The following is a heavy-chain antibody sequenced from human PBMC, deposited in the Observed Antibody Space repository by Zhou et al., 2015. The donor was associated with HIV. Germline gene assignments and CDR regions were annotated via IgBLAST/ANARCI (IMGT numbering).Heavy chain of an antibody. CDR1: GGTFSSYA. Sequence: QVQLVQSGAEVKKPGSSVKVSCKASGGTFSSYAISWVRQAPGQGLEWMGGIIPIFGTANYAQKFQGRVTITADESTSTAYMELSSLRSEDTAVYYCAREGESGEWELPGGHWFDPWGQGTLVTVSS. V-gene: IGHV1-69*12. J-gene: IGHJ5*02. D-gene: IGHD1-26*01. CDR2: IIPIFGTA. CDR3: AREGESGEWELPGGHWFDP.